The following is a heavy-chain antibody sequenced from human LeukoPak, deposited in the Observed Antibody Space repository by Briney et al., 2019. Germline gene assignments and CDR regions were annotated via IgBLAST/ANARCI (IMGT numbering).Heavy chain of an antibody. V-gene: IGHV1-2*02. CDR1: GYTFTGYY. CDR3: ARETPTVTYYYDSSGYWRAFDI. Sequence: ASVKVSCKASGYTFTGYYMHWVRQAPGQGLEWMGWINPNSGGTNYAQKFQGRVTMTRDTSISTAYMELSRLRSDDTAVCYCARETPTVTYYYDSSGYWRAFDIWGQGTMVTVSS. CDR2: INPNSGGT. J-gene: IGHJ3*02. D-gene: IGHD3-22*01.